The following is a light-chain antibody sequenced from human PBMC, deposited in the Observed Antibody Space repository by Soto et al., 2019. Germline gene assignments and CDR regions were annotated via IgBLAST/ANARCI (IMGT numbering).Light chain of an antibody. V-gene: IGLV2-14*01. CDR3: CSYTSFSTVV. J-gene: IGLJ2*01. Sequence: QSVLTQPASVSGSPGQSITISCTGTSSDVGGYNDVSWYQHHLGKAPKLILFGVSDRPSGVSLRFSGSKSGNTASLTVSGLRDADAAGYYCCSYTSFSTVVFGGWTKLAVL. CDR1: SSDVGGYND. CDR2: GVS.